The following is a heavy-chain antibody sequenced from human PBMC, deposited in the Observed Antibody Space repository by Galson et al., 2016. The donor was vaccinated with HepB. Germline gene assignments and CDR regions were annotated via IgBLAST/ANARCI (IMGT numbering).Heavy chain of an antibody. D-gene: IGHD3-16*01. J-gene: IGHJ4*02. CDR1: GFTFNSYG. CDR2: VSYDGSNK. Sequence: SLRLSCAASGFTFNSYGMHWVRQAPGMGLEWVAIVSYDGSNKYYADSVKGRFTISRDNSKNTQYLQMNSLRAEDTAVYYCAKGGPRGEFDHWGQGTLVTVSP. CDR3: AKGGPRGEFDH. V-gene: IGHV3-30*18.